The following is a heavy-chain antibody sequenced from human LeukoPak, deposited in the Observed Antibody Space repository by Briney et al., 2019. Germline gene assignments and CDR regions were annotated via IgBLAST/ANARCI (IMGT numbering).Heavy chain of an antibody. Sequence: GGSLRLSCAASGFTFSSYWMHWVRQAPGKGLVWVSRINSDGSSTSYADPVKGRFTISRDNAKNTLYLQMNSLRAEDTAVYYCASPEYYYDSSGYYAVRYWGQGTLVTVSS. CDR2: INSDGSST. CDR1: GFTFSSYW. D-gene: IGHD3-22*01. J-gene: IGHJ4*02. V-gene: IGHV3-74*01. CDR3: ASPEYYYDSSGYYAVRY.